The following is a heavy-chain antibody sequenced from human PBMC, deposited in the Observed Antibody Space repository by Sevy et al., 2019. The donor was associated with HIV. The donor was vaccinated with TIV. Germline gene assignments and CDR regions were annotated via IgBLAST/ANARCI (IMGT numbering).Heavy chain of an antibody. V-gene: IGHV3-33*01. D-gene: IGHD1-26*01. CDR1: GFTFSSYG. Sequence: GGSLRLSCAASGFTFSSYGMHWVRQSPGKGLEWVAVIWYDESNIYYTDSVKGRFTITRDNTKNTLYLQMHSLRADDTAVYYCARERGMGDFQYYGLDVWGQGTSVTVSS. J-gene: IGHJ6*02. CDR2: IWYDESNI. CDR3: ARERGMGDFQYYGLDV.